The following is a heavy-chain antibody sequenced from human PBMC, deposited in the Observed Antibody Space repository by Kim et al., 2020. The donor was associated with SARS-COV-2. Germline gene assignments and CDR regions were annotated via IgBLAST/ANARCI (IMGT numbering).Heavy chain of an antibody. V-gene: IGHV1-69*01. CDR3: ARWDEGMDV. CDR2: GTA. D-gene: IGHD1-26*01. J-gene: IGHJ6*02. Sequence: GTANYAQKFQGRVTITADESTSTAYMELSSLRSEDTAVYYCARWDEGMDVWGQGTTVTVSS.